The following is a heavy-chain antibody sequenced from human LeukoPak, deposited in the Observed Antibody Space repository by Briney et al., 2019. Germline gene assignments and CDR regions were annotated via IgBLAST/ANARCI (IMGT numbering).Heavy chain of an antibody. J-gene: IGHJ4*02. CDR2: ISGRGGST. CDR1: GITFGSYG. CDR3: AKVGSSDYYGGNDY. D-gene: IGHD3-22*01. Sequence: GGSLRLSCAVSGITFGSYGMSWVRQAPGKGLEWVSSISGRGGSTYYADSVKGRFTISRDNSKNTLYLQMNSLRAEDTAIYYCAKVGSSDYYGGNDYWGQGTLVTVSS. V-gene: IGHV3-23*01.